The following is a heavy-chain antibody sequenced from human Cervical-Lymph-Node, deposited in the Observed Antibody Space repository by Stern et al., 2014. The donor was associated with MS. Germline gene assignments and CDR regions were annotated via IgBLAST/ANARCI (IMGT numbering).Heavy chain of an antibody. CDR3: ARNYYYGMDV. J-gene: IGHJ6*02. Sequence: VQLVQSGAEVKKPGTSVNVSCKASGYSFRDYYIHWVRQAPGQGLEWMGRISPNGGDIDYAQKFQGRVAMTRDTSISTAYMELSNLRSDDAAVYYCARNYYYGMDVWGQGTTVTVSS. CDR1: GYSFRDYY. CDR2: ISPNGGDI. V-gene: IGHV1-2*06.